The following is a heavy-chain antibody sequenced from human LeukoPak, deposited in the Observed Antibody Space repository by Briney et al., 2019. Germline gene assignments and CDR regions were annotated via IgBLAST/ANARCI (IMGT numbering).Heavy chain of an antibody. J-gene: IGHJ4*02. CDR1: VCFISSHL. Sequence: SETLSLTCTVCVCFISSHLWSWIRQPRARGLDGVGFIYYCGCSNYNPYIKSRVTISVDTSKNQFSLKLSSVTAADTAVYYCASVAYGEGLHFVYWGQGALVTVSS. CDR3: ASVAYGEGLHFVY. CDR2: IYYCGCS. V-gene: IGHV4-59*11. D-gene: IGHD4-17*01.